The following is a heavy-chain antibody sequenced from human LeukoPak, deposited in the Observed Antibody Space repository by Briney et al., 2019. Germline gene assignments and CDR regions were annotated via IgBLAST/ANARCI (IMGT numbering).Heavy chain of an antibody. Sequence: LAGGSLRLSCAASGFTFSSYAMSWVCQAPGKGLEWVSAISGSGGSTYYADSVKGRFTISRDNSKNTLYLQMNSLRAEDTAVYYCAKGGLGTSFDYWGQGTLVTVSS. CDR3: AKGGLGTSFDY. J-gene: IGHJ4*02. V-gene: IGHV3-23*01. D-gene: IGHD7-27*01. CDR1: GFTFSSYA. CDR2: ISGSGGST.